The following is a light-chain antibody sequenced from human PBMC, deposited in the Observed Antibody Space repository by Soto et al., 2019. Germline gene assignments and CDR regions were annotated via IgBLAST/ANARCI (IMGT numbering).Light chain of an antibody. CDR2: DAS. CDR3: LQANSFPFT. J-gene: IGKJ3*01. Sequence: DIQMTQSPSSVSASVGDRVTITCRASQVINKWLAWYQQKPGKAPKLLMYDASSLQSGVPSRFSGSGSGTDFTLTISSLQPEDFATYYCLQANSFPFTFGPGTKVHIK. V-gene: IGKV1-12*02. CDR1: QVINKW.